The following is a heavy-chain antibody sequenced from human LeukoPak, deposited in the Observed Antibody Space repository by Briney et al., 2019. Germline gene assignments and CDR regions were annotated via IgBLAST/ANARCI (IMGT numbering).Heavy chain of an antibody. V-gene: IGHV3-33*01. Sequence: GGSLRLSCAASGFTFSSYGMHWVRQAPGKGLEWVAVIWYDGSNKYYADSAKGRFTISRDNSKNTLYLQMNSLRAEDTAVYYCARDLYGGNSGLDYWGQGTLVTVSS. CDR2: IWYDGSNK. J-gene: IGHJ4*02. CDR1: GFTFSSYG. CDR3: ARDLYGGNSGLDY. D-gene: IGHD4-23*01.